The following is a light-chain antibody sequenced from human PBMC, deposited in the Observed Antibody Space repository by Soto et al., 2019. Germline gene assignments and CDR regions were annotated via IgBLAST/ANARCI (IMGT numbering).Light chain of an antibody. CDR2: KAS. J-gene: IGKJ1*01. CDR1: QTISSW. Sequence: DIQMTQSPSTLSGSVGDRVTITCRASQTISSWLAWYQQKPGKAPKLLIYKASTLKSGVPSRFSGSGSGTEITLTISSLQPDDFATYYCQQYNSYWTFGQGTKVDI. V-gene: IGKV1-5*03. CDR3: QQYNSYWT.